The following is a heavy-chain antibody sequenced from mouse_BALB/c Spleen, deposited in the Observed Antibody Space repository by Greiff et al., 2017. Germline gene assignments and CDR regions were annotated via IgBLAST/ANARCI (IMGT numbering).Heavy chain of an antibody. CDR3: ARNPYYFDY. CDR1: GFTFTDYY. CDR2: IRNKANGYTT. J-gene: IGHJ2*01. V-gene: IGHV7-3*02. Sequence: EVKLMESGGGLVQPGGSLRLSCATSGFTFTDYYMSWVRQPPGKALEWLCFIRNKANGYTTEYSASVKGRFTISRDNSQSILYLQMNTLRAEDSATYYCARNPYYFDYWGQGTTLTVSS.